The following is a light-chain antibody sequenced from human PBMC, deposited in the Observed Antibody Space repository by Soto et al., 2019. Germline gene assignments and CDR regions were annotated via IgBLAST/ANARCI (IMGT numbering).Light chain of an antibody. J-gene: IGKJ1*01. CDR3: QQYNGYSRA. V-gene: IGKV1-5*03. CDR1: QSISDW. CDR2: RAS. Sequence: DIQMTQSPSTLSASIGDRVTITCRASQSISDWLAWYQQKPGKAPKLLIYRASNLESGVPSRFSGSGSGTEFTLTISSLQPDDFANYYVQQYNGYSRACGQGTKVEIK.